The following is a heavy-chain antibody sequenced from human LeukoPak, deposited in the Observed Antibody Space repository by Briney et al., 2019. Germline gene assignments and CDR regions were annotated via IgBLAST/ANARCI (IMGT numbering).Heavy chain of an antibody. CDR3: AREGSIAAAGTSAFDI. J-gene: IGHJ3*02. V-gene: IGHV1-18*01. CDR2: ISAYNGNT. CDR1: GHTFTSYG. D-gene: IGHD6-13*01. Sequence: ASVKVSCKASGHTFTSYGISWVRQAPGLGLEWMGWISAYNGNTNYAQKLQGRVTMTTDTSTSTAYMELSSLRSEDTAVYYCAREGSIAAAGTSAFDIWGQGTMVTVSS.